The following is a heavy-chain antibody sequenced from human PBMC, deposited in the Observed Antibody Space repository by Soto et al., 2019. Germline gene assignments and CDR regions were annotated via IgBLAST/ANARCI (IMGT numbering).Heavy chain of an antibody. J-gene: IGHJ4*02. V-gene: IGHV1-18*01. Sequence: QVQLVQSGAEVKKPGAPVKVSCKASGYTFTSYGISWVRQAPGQGLEWMGWISAYNGNTNYAQKLQGRVTMTTDTSTSPAYMELRRLRCDDTAVYYCPSDAMITFGGVIANWVFDYWGQGTLVTVSS. CDR1: GYTFTSYG. CDR2: ISAYNGNT. CDR3: PSDAMITFGGVIANWVFDY. D-gene: IGHD3-16*02.